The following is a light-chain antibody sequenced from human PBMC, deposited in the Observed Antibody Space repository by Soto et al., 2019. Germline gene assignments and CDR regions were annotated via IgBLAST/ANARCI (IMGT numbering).Light chain of an antibody. Sequence: QSALTQPASVSGSFVQSITIACTGTSSDVGTYDIVSWYQHHPGKAPKLIIYEGRKRPSGVSNRFSGSKSGNAASLTISGLQAEDEADYYCYSYSAYTTLWVFGGGTKLTFL. CDR3: YSYSAYTTLWV. J-gene: IGLJ3*02. V-gene: IGLV2-14*02. CDR1: SSDVGTYDI. CDR2: EGR.